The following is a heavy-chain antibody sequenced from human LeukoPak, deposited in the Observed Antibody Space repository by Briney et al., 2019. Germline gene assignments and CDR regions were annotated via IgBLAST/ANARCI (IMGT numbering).Heavy chain of an antibody. J-gene: IGHJ4*02. CDR2: INHSGST. Sequence: SETLSLTCAVYGGSFSGYYWSWIRQPPGKGLEWIGEINHSGSTNYNPSLKSRVTISVDTSKNQFSLKLSSVTAADTAVYYCARGYDSGGYYAYFDYWGQGALVTVSS. V-gene: IGHV4-34*01. CDR1: GGSFSGYY. CDR3: ARGYDSGGYYAYFDY. D-gene: IGHD3-22*01.